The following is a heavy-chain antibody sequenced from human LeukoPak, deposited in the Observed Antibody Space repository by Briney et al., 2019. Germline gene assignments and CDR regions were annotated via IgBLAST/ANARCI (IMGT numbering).Heavy chain of an antibody. CDR3: TTPNYDFWSGPSPGAEFDY. D-gene: IGHD3-3*01. CDR1: GFTFSNAW. V-gene: IGHV3-15*01. J-gene: IGHJ4*02. CDR2: IKSKTDGWTT. Sequence: GGSLRLSCAASGFTFSNAWMSWVRQAPGKGLEWVGRIKSKTDGWTTDFAAPVKGRFTISRDDSKNTLYLQMNSLKTEDTAVYYCTTPNYDFWSGPSPGAEFDYWGQGTLVTVSS.